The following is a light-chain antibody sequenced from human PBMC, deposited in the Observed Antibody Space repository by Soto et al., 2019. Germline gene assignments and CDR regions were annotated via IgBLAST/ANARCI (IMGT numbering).Light chain of an antibody. CDR3: QHRSNWLA. J-gene: IGKJ4*01. CDR2: DAS. Sequence: EIVLTQSPGTLSLSPGERATLSCRASQSVSSSYLAWYQQKPGQAPRLLIYDASNRATGIPARFSGSGSGTDFTLTITSLELEDFAVYYCQHRSNWLAFGGGTKVDIK. CDR1: QSVSSSY. V-gene: IGKV3-11*01.